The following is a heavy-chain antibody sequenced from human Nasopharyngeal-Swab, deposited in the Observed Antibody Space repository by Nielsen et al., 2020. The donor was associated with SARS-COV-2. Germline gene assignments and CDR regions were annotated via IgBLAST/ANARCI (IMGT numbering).Heavy chain of an antibody. CDR2: INPDGDST. Sequence: ETLSLTCAASGFTFSRYWMHWVRQLPGKGLMWVSRINPDGDSTPHADSVKGRFTTSRDNAKNSFYLQMNSLRAEDTAVYYCARGGDILGVYYFDYWGQGTLVTVSS. CDR3: ARGGDILGVYYFDY. J-gene: IGHJ4*02. D-gene: IGHD1-26*01. CDR1: GFTFSRYW. V-gene: IGHV3-74*01.